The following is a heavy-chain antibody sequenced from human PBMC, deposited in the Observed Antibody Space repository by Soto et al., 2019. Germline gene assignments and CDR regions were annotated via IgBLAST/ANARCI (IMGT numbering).Heavy chain of an antibody. D-gene: IGHD6-13*01. J-gene: IGHJ6*02. CDR1: GFTFSSYG. CDR3: AKLYSSSWYSRYIHGMDV. V-gene: IGHV3-30*18. CDR2: ISYDGSNK. Sequence: PGGSLRLSCAASGFTFSSYGMHWVRQAPGKGLEWVAVISYDGSNKYYADSVKGRFTISRDNSKNTLYLQMNSLRAEDTAVYYCAKLYSSSWYSRYIHGMDVWGQGTTVTVS.